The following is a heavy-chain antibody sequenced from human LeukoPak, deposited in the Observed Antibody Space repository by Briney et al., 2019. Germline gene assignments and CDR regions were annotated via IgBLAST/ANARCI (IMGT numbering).Heavy chain of an antibody. D-gene: IGHD5-12*01. CDR2: ISGSGGST. CDR1: GFTFSNAW. V-gene: IGHV3-23*01. Sequence: GGSLRLSCAASGFTFSNAWMSWVRQAPGKGLEWVSAISGSGGSTYYADSVKGRFTISRDNSKNTLYLQMNSLRAEDTAVYYCAKDRLLQRGYSGYDYFDYWGQGTLVTVSS. J-gene: IGHJ4*02. CDR3: AKDRLLQRGYSGYDYFDY.